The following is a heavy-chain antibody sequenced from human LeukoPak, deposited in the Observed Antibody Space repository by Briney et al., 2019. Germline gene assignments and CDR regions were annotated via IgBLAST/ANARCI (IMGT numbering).Heavy chain of an antibody. J-gene: IGHJ4*02. V-gene: IGHV1-69*04. CDR2: IIPILGIA. CDR1: GGTFSSYA. CDR3: VRYSDSSGIPDY. D-gene: IGHD3-22*01. Sequence: ASVKVSCKASGGTFSSYAISWVRQAPGQGLEWMGRIIPILGIANYAQKFQGRVTITADKSTSTAYMDLRSLRSDDTAVYYCVRYSDSSGIPDYWGQGTLVIVSS.